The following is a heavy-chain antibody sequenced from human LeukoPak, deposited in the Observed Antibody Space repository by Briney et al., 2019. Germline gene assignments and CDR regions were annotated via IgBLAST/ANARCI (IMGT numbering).Heavy chain of an antibody. CDR2: INSDGSIV. Sequence: GGSLRLSCAASGFTFNTYWMYWVRQAPGRGLVWVSHINSDGSIVNYGDSVKGRFTISRDNAKNTLYLQMNSLRADDAALYFCSRGRNWDDGDYWGQGTLVTVSS. CDR3: SRGRNWDDGDY. CDR1: GFTFNTYW. D-gene: IGHD1-1*01. J-gene: IGHJ4*02. V-gene: IGHV3-74*01.